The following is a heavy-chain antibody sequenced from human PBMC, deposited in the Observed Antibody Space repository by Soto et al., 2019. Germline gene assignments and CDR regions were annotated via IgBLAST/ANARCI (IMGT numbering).Heavy chain of an antibody. D-gene: IGHD1-26*01. Sequence: GKSQRLSCEASGFDISTDGLHWVRQAPHKGLEWLALIWYDGTNLHYAASVKRRFPISRDNSRNTLYLQMNNLRADDTAVYFCARAVSSATYYDCIGYWGRGTLVTVSS. CDR3: ARAVSSATYYDCIGY. CDR2: IWYDGTNL. V-gene: IGHV3-33*01. CDR1: GFDISTDG. J-gene: IGHJ4*02.